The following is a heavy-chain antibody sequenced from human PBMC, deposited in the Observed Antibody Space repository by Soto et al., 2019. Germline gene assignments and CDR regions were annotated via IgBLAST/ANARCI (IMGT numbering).Heavy chain of an antibody. CDR3: ARSRKGYSSGWSFDQ. Sequence: TSETLSLTCAVSSGYISSTHWWSLVRQSPGKGLEWIGEIFHNGNTNYNPSLSSRVTMSIDKSRSQFSLKLRSVTAADTALYYCARSRKGYSSGWSFDQWGQGTLVTVSS. D-gene: IGHD6-19*01. J-gene: IGHJ4*02. CDR1: SGYISSTHW. V-gene: IGHV4-4*02. CDR2: IFHNGNT.